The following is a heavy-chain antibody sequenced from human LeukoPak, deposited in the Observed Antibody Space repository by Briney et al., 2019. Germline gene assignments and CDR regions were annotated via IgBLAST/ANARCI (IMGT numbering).Heavy chain of an antibody. CDR3: ARTDSSGYYFDY. CDR1: GFTFSSYS. Sequence: GESLRLSCAASGFTFSSYSMNWVRQAPGKGLEWVSSISSSSSYIYYADSVKGRFTISRDNAKNSLYLQMNSLRAEDTAVYYCARTDSSGYYFDYWGQGTLVTVSS. V-gene: IGHV3-21*01. D-gene: IGHD3-22*01. J-gene: IGHJ4*02. CDR2: ISSSSSYI.